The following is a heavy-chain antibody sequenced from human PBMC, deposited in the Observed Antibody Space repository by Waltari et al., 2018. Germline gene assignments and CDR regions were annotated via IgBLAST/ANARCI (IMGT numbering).Heavy chain of an antibody. D-gene: IGHD2-2*01. V-gene: IGHV3-21*01. J-gene: IGHJ5*02. Sequence: EVQLVESGGGLVKPGGSLRLSCAASGFSFSTHSMNWVRQTPGKGLEWVSYISSSSNYVYYADSVYGRFSISRDNAKNSVYLQMNSLRAEDTAVYYCARLHAYPSDPWGQGTLVTVSS. CDR2: ISSSSNYV. CDR3: ARLHAYPSDP. CDR1: GFSFSTHS.